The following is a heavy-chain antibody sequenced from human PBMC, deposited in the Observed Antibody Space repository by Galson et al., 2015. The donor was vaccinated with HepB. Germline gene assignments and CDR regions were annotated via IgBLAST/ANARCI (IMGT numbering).Heavy chain of an antibody. Sequence: SVKVSCKASGYTFSSYSLTWVRQAPGQGLEWMGWISAYNRDTNYAQRFQGRVTMTTDTSTSTAYMELGSLRSDDTAVYYCARGALVVVVRGTLNNWFDPWGQGTLVTVSS. J-gene: IGHJ5*02. CDR2: ISAYNRDT. V-gene: IGHV1-18*01. CDR3: ARGALVVVVRGTLNNWFDP. D-gene: IGHD2-15*01. CDR1: GYTFSSYS.